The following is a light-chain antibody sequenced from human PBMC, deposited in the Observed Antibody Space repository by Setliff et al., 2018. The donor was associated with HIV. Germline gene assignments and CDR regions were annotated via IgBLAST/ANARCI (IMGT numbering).Light chain of an antibody. Sequence: QSALTQPPSASGSLGQPVIISCSGTRSDIGEYNYVSWYQQHPGKAPKVIIYEVTRRPSGVPDRFSGSKSGNTASLTVSGLQAEDEADYYCASYIGNNKYVFGTGTKVTVL. V-gene: IGLV2-8*01. J-gene: IGLJ1*01. CDR1: RSDIGEYNY. CDR2: EVT. CDR3: ASYIGNNKYV.